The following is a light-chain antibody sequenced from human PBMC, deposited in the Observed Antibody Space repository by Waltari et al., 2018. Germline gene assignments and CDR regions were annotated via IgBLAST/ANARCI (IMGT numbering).Light chain of an antibody. J-gene: IGKJ4*01. CDR3: QQYNRWPPLT. Sequence: EVVMTQSPAALSVSSAERVTLSCKASQNIDNNLAWYQQKPGQSPRLLIYGASTRATGVPARFSGSGSGTEFTLTISSLQSEDCAVFYCQQYNRWPPLTFGGGTKVEIK. CDR2: GAS. V-gene: IGKV3-15*01. CDR1: QNIDNN.